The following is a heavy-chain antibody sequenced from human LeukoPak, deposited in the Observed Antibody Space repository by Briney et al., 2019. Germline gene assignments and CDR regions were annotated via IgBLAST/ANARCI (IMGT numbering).Heavy chain of an antibody. CDR2: IYISGIT. CDR3: AKRSPPY. Sequence: GGSLRLSCTASGFSISTNDMNWIRQTPGKGLKWVSLIYISGITKYADSVQGRFIISRDSSKDTLYLQMNSLRAEDTAIYYCAKRSPPYWGQGTLVSVSS. V-gene: IGHV3-66*01. J-gene: IGHJ4*02. CDR1: GFSISTND. D-gene: IGHD3-10*01.